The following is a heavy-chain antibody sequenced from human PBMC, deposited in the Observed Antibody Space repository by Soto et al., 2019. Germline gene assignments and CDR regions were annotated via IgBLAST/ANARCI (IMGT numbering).Heavy chain of an antibody. CDR1: GGTFSSYT. CDR3: AREDIVVVPAAISLDY. CDR2: IIPILGIA. V-gene: IGHV1-69*08. D-gene: IGHD2-2*01. Sequence: QVQLVQSGAEVKKPGSSVKVSCKASGGTFSSYTISWVRQAPGQGLEWTGRIIPILGIANYAQKFQGRVTITADKSTSTAYMELSSLRSEDTAVYYCAREDIVVVPAAISLDYWGQGTLVTVSS. J-gene: IGHJ4*02.